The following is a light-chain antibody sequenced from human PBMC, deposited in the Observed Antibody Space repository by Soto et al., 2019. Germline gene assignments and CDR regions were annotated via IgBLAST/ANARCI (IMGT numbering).Light chain of an antibody. V-gene: IGKV3-15*01. Sequence: EVVMTQSPATLSVSPGERATLSCRASETVATNLAWYQQKPGQAPRLLISGASTRAAGISDRFRGSGSGTEFTITISSLRSENSAIQYCQQYSEWPPMSFGQATKVEI. CDR3: QQYSEWPPMS. CDR1: ETVATN. J-gene: IGKJ1*01. CDR2: GAS.